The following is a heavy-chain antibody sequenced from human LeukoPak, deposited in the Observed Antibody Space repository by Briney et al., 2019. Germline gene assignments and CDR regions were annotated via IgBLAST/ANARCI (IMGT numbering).Heavy chain of an antibody. V-gene: IGHV3-11*01. Sequence: GGSLRLSGAVSGFTFSGHNMTWIRQPPGKGLEYISYLSNTGSDISYADSVKGRFSISRDNAKNSLYLQMNSLRAEDTAMYYCARGHWGLDYWGQGTLVTVSS. J-gene: IGHJ4*02. D-gene: IGHD7-27*01. CDR2: LSNTGSDI. CDR1: GFTFSGHN. CDR3: ARGHWGLDY.